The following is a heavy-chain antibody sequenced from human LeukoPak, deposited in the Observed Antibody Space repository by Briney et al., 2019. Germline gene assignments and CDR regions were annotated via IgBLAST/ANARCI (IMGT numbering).Heavy chain of an antibody. Sequence: ASVKVSCKASGYTFTSYYMHWVRQAPGQGLEWMGIINPSGGSTSYAQKFQGRVTMTRDTSTSTVYMELSSLRSEDTAVYYCARGSYGVGEEPRTHYWGQGTLVTVSS. J-gene: IGHJ4*02. CDR1: GYTFTSYY. V-gene: IGHV1-46*01. CDR2: INPSGGST. CDR3: ARGSYGVGEEPRTHY. D-gene: IGHD1-26*01.